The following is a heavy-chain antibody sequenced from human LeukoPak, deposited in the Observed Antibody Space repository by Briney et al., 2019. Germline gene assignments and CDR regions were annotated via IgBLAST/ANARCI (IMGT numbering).Heavy chain of an antibody. V-gene: IGHV3-53*01. CDR1: GFTVSSNY. CDR3: ASERGRSFNY. Sequence: GGSLRLSCAASGFTVSSNYMSWVRQAPGKGLEWVSVIYSGGSTDYADSVKGRFTISRDTSKNTLYLQMNSLRVEDTAAYYCASERGRSFNYWGQGTLVTVSS. J-gene: IGHJ4*02. CDR2: IYSGGST.